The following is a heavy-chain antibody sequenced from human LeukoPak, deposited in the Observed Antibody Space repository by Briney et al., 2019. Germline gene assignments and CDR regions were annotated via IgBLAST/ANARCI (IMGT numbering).Heavy chain of an antibody. CDR1: GFTFSSCS. CDR2: ISSSSSYI. V-gene: IGHV3-21*01. Sequence: GGSLRLSCAASGFTFSSCSMNWVRQAPGKGLEWVSSISSSSSYIYYADSVKGRFTISRDNAKNSLYLQMNSLRAEDTAVYYCARDCSGGSCHIDYWGQGTLVTVSS. D-gene: IGHD2-15*01. CDR3: ARDCSGGSCHIDY. J-gene: IGHJ4*02.